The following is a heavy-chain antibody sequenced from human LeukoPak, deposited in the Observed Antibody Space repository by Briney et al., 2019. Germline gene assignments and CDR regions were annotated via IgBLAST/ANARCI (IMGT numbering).Heavy chain of an antibody. Sequence: ASVKVSCKASGYTFTGYYMHWVRQAPGQGLEWMGWINPNSGGTNYPQKFQGRVTMTRDTSISTAYMELSRLRSDDTAVYYCARGQYDILTDGMGVWGQGTTVTVSS. CDR3: ARGQYDILTDGMGV. D-gene: IGHD3-9*01. V-gene: IGHV1-2*02. CDR1: GYTFTGYY. J-gene: IGHJ6*02. CDR2: INPNSGGT.